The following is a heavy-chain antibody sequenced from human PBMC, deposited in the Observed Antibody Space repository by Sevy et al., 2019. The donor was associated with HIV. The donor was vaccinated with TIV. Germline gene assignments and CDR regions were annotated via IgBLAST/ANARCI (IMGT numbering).Heavy chain of an antibody. J-gene: IGHJ6*02. CDR3: ARPTSGMSEYEPRDNAQFYGMDV. Sequence: GGSLRLSCAASGFTFSSYSMNWVRQAPGRGLEWVSSITSGSSFILYAGSVKGRFTISRDNAKNSLYLQMNSLRAEDTAVYYCARPTSGMSEYEPRDNAQFYGMDVWGPGTTVTVSS. V-gene: IGHV3-21*01. CDR1: GFTFSSYS. CDR2: ITSGSSFI. D-gene: IGHD1-20*01.